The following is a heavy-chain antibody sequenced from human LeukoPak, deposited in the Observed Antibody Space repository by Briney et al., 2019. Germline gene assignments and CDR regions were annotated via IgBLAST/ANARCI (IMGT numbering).Heavy chain of an antibody. CDR2: IYYSGST. CDR3: ARSSDSHYGDY. Sequence: SETLSLTCTVSGGSISSYYWSWIRQPPGKGLEWIGYIYYSGSTNYNPSLKSRVTISVDTSKNQFSLKLSSVTAADTAVYYCARSSDSHYGDYWGQGTLVTVSS. D-gene: IGHD3-10*01. V-gene: IGHV4-59*08. J-gene: IGHJ4*02. CDR1: GGSISSYY.